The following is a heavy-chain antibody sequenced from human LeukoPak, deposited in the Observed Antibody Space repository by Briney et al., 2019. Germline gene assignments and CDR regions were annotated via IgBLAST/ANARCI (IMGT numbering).Heavy chain of an antibody. Sequence: GGSLRLSCAASGFTVSSNYMSWVRQAPGKGLEWVSYINSGGNIIYYADSLKGRFTISRDNAKNSLYLQMNSLRAEDTAVYYCARDFVAGAFDIWGQGTLVTVSS. V-gene: IGHV3-11*04. CDR3: ARDFVAGAFDI. CDR2: INSGGNII. D-gene: IGHD2-15*01. J-gene: IGHJ3*02. CDR1: GFTVSSNY.